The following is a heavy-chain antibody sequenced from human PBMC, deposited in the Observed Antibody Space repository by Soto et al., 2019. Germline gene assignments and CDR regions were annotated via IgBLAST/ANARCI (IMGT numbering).Heavy chain of an antibody. CDR1: GFTVSSNY. Sequence: GGSLRLSCAASGFTVSSNYMSWVRQAPGKGLEWVSVIYSGGSTYYADSVKGRFTISRDNSKNTLYLQMNSLRAEDTAVYYCARDADDYGDFRPFDYWGQGTLVTVSS. CDR2: IYSGGST. V-gene: IGHV3-66*01. CDR3: ARDADDYGDFRPFDY. D-gene: IGHD4-17*01. J-gene: IGHJ4*02.